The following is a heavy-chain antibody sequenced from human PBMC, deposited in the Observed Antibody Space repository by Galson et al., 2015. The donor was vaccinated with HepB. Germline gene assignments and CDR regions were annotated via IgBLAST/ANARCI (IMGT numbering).Heavy chain of an antibody. V-gene: IGHV3-7*01. CDR3: ARDPIYYGGYFDY. J-gene: IGHJ4*02. CDR2: IKQDGSEK. D-gene: IGHD4-23*01. CDR1: GFTFSSYW. Sequence: SLRLSCAASGFTFSSYWMSWVRQAPGKGLEWVANIKQDGSEKYYVDSVKGRFTISRDNAKNSLYLQMNSLRDEDTAVYYCARDPIYYGGYFDYWGQGTLVTVSS.